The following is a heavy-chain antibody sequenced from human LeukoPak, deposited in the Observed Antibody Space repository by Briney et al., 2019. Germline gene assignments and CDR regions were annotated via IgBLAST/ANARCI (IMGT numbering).Heavy chain of an antibody. CDR3: ATGSSSWNIRYYFDY. D-gene: IGHD6-13*01. V-gene: IGHV3-23*01. Sequence: GGSLRLSCAASGFTFSSYAMSWVRQAPGKGLEWVSAMSGSGGSTYYADSVKGRLTISRDNSKNTLYLQMNSLRAADTAVYYCATGSSSWNIRYYFDYWGQGTLVTVSS. CDR2: MSGSGGST. J-gene: IGHJ4*02. CDR1: GFTFSSYA.